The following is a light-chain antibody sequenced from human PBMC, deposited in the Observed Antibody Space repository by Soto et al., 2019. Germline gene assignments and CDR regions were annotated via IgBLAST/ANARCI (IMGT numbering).Light chain of an antibody. Sequence: EIVMTQSPATLSVSPGERATLSCRASQSVATNLAWYQQKPGQPPRLLIYGASTRATGIPARFSGSGSGTEFTLTISGLQSEDFATYYCQQSYSVPPTFGQGTKVDIK. CDR1: QSVATN. V-gene: IGKV3-15*01. CDR3: QQSYSVPPT. CDR2: GAS. J-gene: IGKJ1*01.